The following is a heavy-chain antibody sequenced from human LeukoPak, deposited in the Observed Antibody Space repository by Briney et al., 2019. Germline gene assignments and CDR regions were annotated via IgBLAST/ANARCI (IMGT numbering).Heavy chain of an antibody. CDR2: MNQFGTEV. Sequence: PGGSLRLSCVVSGFTFEDYAINWVRQAPGKGPEWVAYMNQFGTEVKYLDSVKGRFTISRDNAKNSLYLWMTSLTADDTAVYYCARGTYYYEFWGQGTLVIVSS. V-gene: IGHV3-7*04. D-gene: IGHD3/OR15-3a*01. CDR3: ARGTYYYEF. CDR1: GFTFEDYA. J-gene: IGHJ4*02.